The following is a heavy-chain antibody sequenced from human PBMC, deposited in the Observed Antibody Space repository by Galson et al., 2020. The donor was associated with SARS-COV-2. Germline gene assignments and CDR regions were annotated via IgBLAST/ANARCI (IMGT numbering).Heavy chain of an antibody. V-gene: IGHV4-39*07. D-gene: IGHD4-17*01. CDR1: GGSISSSSYY. Sequence: SETLSLTCTVSGGSISSSSYYWGWIRQPPGKGLEWIGSIYYSGSTYYNPSLKSRVTISVDTSKNQFSLKLSSVTAADTAVYYCASLDYGDYFLGGIDYWGQGTLVTVSS. CDR3: ASLDYGDYFLGGIDY. CDR2: IYYSGST. J-gene: IGHJ4*02.